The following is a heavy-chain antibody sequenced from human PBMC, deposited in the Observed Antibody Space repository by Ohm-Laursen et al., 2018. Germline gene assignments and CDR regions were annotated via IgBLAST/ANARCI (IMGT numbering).Heavy chain of an antibody. CDR3: ARGLWWFDP. CDR1: GYSISSGYF. V-gene: IGHV4-38-2*01. J-gene: IGHJ5*02. Sequence: SETLSLTCVVSGYSISSGYFWGWIRQPPGKGLEWIGTIYHSGSTYYNPSLKSRVTISVDTSKNQFPLKLSSVTAADTALYYCARGLWWFDPWGQGTLVTVSS. CDR2: IYHSGST.